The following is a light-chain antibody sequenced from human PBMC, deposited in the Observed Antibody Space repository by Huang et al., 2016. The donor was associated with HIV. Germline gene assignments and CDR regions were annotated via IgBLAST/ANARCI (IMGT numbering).Light chain of an antibody. CDR3: HQYGSPPFT. Sequence: ELVLTPSPGTLSLSPGERATLSCMALQSISSSSLAWYLQKPGQAPTLLIHGASTRATDIPDRFSGSGSGTDFTLTISRLEPEDFAVYYCHQYGSPPFTFGPGTKVDIK. V-gene: IGKV3-20*01. J-gene: IGKJ3*01. CDR2: GAS. CDR1: QSISSSS.